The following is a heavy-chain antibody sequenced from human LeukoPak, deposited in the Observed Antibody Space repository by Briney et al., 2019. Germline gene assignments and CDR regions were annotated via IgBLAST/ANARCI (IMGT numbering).Heavy chain of an antibody. Sequence: ASVKVSCKASGGTFSSYAISWVRQAPGQGLEWMGGIIPIFGTANYAQKFQGRVTITADESTSTAYMELSSLRSEDTAVYYCARDISDTRLQSDYYYMDVWGKGTTVTVSS. CDR2: IIPIFGTA. CDR1: GGTFSSYA. J-gene: IGHJ6*03. V-gene: IGHV1-69*13. D-gene: IGHD3-10*01. CDR3: ARDISDTRLQSDYYYMDV.